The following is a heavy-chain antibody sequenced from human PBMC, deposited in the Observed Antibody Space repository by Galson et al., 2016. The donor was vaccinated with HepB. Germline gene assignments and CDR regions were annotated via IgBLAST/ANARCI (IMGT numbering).Heavy chain of an antibody. CDR1: AGSISSGGYY. J-gene: IGHJ6*03. D-gene: IGHD1-26*01. CDR3: ARGGGGYWEPYYYDMDV. CDR2: IYYSGSS. V-gene: IGHV4-31*03. Sequence: LSLTCTVSAGSISSGGYYWSWIRQPPGKGLEWIGYIYYSGSSYYNPSLKSRFTISVDTSKNQFSLQLSSVTSEDTAVYYCARGGGGYWEPYYYDMDVWGKGTTVTVSS.